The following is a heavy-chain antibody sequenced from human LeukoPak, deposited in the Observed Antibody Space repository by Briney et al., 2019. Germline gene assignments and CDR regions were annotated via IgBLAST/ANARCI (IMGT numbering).Heavy chain of an antibody. J-gene: IGHJ6*03. Sequence: PGGSLRLSCAASGITFTSHAMSWVRQAPGKGLEWVSLISGSGGHTYYGDSVKGRFTISRDNSKSTLYLQMNSLRAEDTAVYYCAKGGVATMRDGYNYYYYYMEVWRRGTTVTVSS. CDR2: ISGSGGHT. CDR3: AKGGVATMRDGYNYYYYYMEV. V-gene: IGHV3-23*01. D-gene: IGHD5-12*01. CDR1: GITFTSHA.